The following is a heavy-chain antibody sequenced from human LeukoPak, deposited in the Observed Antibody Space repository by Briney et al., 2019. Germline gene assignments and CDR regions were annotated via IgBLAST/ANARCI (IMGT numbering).Heavy chain of an antibody. V-gene: IGHV4-61*02. CDR1: GGSISSGSYY. CDR2: IYTSGST. D-gene: IGHD3-3*01. J-gene: IGHJ4*02. Sequence: SETLSLTCTVSGGSISSGSYYWSWIRQPAGKGPEWIGRIYTSGSTNYNPSLKSRVTISVDTSKNQFSLKLSSVTAADTAVYYCARDGLTIFGVVTAFDYWGQGTLVTVSS. CDR3: ARDGLTIFGVVTAFDY.